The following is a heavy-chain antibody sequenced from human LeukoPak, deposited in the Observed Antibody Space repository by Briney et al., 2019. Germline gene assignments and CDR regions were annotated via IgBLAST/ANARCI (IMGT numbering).Heavy chain of an antibody. Sequence: SETLSLTCAVYGGSFSGYYWSWIRQPPGKGLEWIGEINHSGSTNYNPSLKSRVTISVDTSKNQFSLKLSSVTAADTAVYYCARLKSRYCSGGSCYGPFDYWGQGTLVTVSS. J-gene: IGHJ4*02. CDR2: INHSGST. CDR1: GGSFSGYY. CDR3: ARLKSRYCSGGSCYGPFDY. V-gene: IGHV4-34*01. D-gene: IGHD2-15*01.